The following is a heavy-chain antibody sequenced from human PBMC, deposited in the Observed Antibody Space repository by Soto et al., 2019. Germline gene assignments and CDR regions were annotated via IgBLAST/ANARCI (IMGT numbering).Heavy chain of an antibody. D-gene: IGHD5-18*01. J-gene: IGHJ4*02. CDR1: GGSISSGDYY. CDR2: IYYSGST. Sequence: SETLSLTCTVSGGSISSGDYYWSWIRQPPGKGLEWIGYIYYSGSTYYNPSLKSRVTISVDTSKSQFSLKLSSVTAADTAVYYCARDGGYSYGPTYYFDYWGQGTLVTVSS. V-gene: IGHV4-30-4*01. CDR3: ARDGGYSYGPTYYFDY.